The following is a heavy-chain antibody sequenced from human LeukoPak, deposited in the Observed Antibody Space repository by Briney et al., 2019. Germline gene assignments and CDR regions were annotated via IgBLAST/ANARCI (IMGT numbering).Heavy chain of an antibody. CDR2: INPNSGGT. V-gene: IGHV1-2*02. CDR3: ARDGKEYCSGGSCYGRDNWFDL. D-gene: IGHD2-15*01. J-gene: IGHJ5*02. Sequence: GSVKVSCKASGYTFTSYSISWVRQAPGQGLEWMGWINPNSGGTNYAQKFQGRVTMTRDTSISTAYMELSRLRSDDTAVYYCARDGKEYCSGGSCYGRDNWFDLWGQGTLVTVSS. CDR1: GYTFTSYS.